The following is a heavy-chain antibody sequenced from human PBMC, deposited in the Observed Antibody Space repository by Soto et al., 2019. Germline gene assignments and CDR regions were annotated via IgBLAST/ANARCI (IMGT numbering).Heavy chain of an antibody. D-gene: IGHD2-15*01. Sequence: GGSLRLSCAASGLNFEKCSMNWVRQPPGKGPEWLASISPSSTYIRYADSVKGRFTISRDNARDSLSLQMMNLRADDTAIYYCATDTGDIEVVPATTWGQGTLVTVSS. J-gene: IGHJ4*02. CDR2: ISPSSTYI. CDR1: GLNFEKCS. CDR3: ATDTGDIEVVPATT. V-gene: IGHV3-21*04.